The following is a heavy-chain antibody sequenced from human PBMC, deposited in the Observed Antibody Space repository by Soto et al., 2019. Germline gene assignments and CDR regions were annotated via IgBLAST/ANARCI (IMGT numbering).Heavy chain of an antibody. CDR2: IYYSGST. J-gene: IGHJ4*02. Sequence: TSETLSITCTVSGGSISSSSYYWGWIRQPPGKGLEWIGSIYYSGSTYYNPSLKSRVTISVDTSKNQFSLKLSSVTAADTAVYYCARGFPTVVTVDYWGQGTLVTVSS. CDR1: GGSISSSSYY. CDR3: ARGFPTVVTVDY. D-gene: IGHD4-17*01. V-gene: IGHV4-39*01.